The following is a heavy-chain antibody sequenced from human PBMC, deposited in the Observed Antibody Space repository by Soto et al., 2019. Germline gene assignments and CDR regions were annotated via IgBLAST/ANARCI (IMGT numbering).Heavy chain of an antibody. Sequence: GESLKISCKGSGYSFTSYWISWVRQMPGKGLEWMGRIDPSDSYTNYSPSFQGHVTISADKSISTAYLQWSSLKASDTAMYYCARRPNSLRLGEFDWLDPWGQGTLVTVSS. CDR2: IDPSDSYT. CDR1: GYSFTSYW. D-gene: IGHD3-10*01. CDR3: ARRPNSLRLGEFDWLDP. J-gene: IGHJ5*02. V-gene: IGHV5-10-1*01.